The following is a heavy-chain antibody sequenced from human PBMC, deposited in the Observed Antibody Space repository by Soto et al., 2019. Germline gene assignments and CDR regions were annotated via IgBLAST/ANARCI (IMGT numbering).Heavy chain of an antibody. Sequence: SLRLSCAASGFTVSSNYMSWVRQAPGKGLEWVSVIYSGGSTYYADSVKGRFTISRDNAKNSLYLQMNSLRAEDTAVYYCARVAAGSGSWFDPWGQGTLVTVSS. V-gene: IGHV3-53*01. D-gene: IGHD3-10*01. CDR2: IYSGGST. CDR1: GFTVSSNY. J-gene: IGHJ5*02. CDR3: ARVAAGSGSWFDP.